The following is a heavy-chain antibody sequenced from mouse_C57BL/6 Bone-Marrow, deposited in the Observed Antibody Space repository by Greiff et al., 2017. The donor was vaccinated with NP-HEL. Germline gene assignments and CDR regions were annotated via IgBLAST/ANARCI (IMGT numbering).Heavy chain of an antibody. CDR3: ARDRDYYGGPDFDV. Sequence: EVKLVESGGGLVKPGGSLKLSCAASGFTFSSYAMSWVRQTPEKRLEWVATISDGGSYTYYPDNVKGRFTISRDNAKNNLYLQMSHLKSEDTAMYYCARDRDYYGGPDFDVWGTGTTVTVSS. J-gene: IGHJ1*03. CDR2: ISDGGSYT. CDR1: GFTFSSYA. D-gene: IGHD1-1*01. V-gene: IGHV5-4*01.